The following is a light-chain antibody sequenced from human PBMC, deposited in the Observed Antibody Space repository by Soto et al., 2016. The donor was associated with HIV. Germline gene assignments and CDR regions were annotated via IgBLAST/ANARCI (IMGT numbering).Light chain of an antibody. CDR3: QQHATYPNT. CDR1: QTVYNY. Sequence: DIQMTQSPSLLSASVGDRVTITCRASQTVYNYLVWYQQKPGKAPKSLIYGASSLQSGVPSRFSGSGSGTDFTLTISSLQPEDFATYYCQQHATYPNTFGQGTKGGDQT. J-gene: IGKJ2*01. CDR2: GAS. V-gene: IGKV1-16*01.